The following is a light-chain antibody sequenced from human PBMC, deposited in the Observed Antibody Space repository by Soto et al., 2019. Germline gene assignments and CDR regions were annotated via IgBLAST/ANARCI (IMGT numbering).Light chain of an antibody. CDR3: QQRSDWPLT. V-gene: IGKV3-11*01. J-gene: IGKJ4*02. CDR2: DAS. Sequence: EIVLTQSPATLSLSPGEGATLSCRASQSVRTYLGWYQQKPGQAPSLLIYDASNRATGIPAMFSGRGSGTDSPPIISSLEPEDVVYYYCQQRSDWPLTFGGGTKVEIK. CDR1: QSVRTY.